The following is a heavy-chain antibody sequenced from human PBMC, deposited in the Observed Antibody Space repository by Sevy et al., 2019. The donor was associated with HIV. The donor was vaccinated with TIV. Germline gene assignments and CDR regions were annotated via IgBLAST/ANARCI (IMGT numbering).Heavy chain of an antibody. Sequence: GGSLRLSCAVSGFTFNNAWMNWVRQAPGTGLQWVGLIKSKIDGETTDDAAPVKGRFTISRDDSKNTLNLQMNSLKIEDTAVYYCATAPGYYDSAPFDYWGPGTLVTVSS. J-gene: IGHJ4*02. CDR3: ATAPGYYDSAPFDY. V-gene: IGHV3-15*01. D-gene: IGHD3-22*01. CDR2: IKSKIDGETT. CDR1: GFTFNNAW.